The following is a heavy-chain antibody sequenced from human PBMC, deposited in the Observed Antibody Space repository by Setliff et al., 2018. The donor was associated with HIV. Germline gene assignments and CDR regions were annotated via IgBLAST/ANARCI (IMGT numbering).Heavy chain of an antibody. J-gene: IGHJ4*02. CDR1: GGSITSGSDY. D-gene: IGHD6-13*01. V-gene: IGHV4-39*01. CDR3: ARLAGQRTIAAADYFFDF. CDR2: IYHSGSS. Sequence: SETLSLTCTVSGGSITSGSDYWSWIRQPPGKGLEWIGSIYHSGSSYYSPSLKSRVTLFLDTSKNQFSLTLNSLTAADTAVYYCARLAGQRTIAAADYFFDFWGQGALVTVSS.